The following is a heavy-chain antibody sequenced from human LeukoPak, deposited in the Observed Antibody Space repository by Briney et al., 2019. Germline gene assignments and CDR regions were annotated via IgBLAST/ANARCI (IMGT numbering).Heavy chain of an antibody. D-gene: IGHD3-10*01. J-gene: IGHJ4*02. CDR1: GYSFTNHW. CDR3: ARQSRDGSKTRGYYFDD. CDR2: IFPADSDT. Sequence: GESLKISCQGSGYSFTNHWIGWVRQMPGKGLESMGIIFPADSDTTYSPSFQGQVTISADQSFSPVFLQWSSLKASDTAIYYCARQSRDGSKTRGYYFDDWGQGTLVTVSS. V-gene: IGHV5-51*01.